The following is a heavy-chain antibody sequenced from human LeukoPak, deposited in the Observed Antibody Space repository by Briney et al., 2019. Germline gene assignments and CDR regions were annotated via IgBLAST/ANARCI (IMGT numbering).Heavy chain of an antibody. Sequence: PSETLSLTCTVSGGSISTSNYYWGWIRQPPGKGLEWIGNIFYSGSTYYNPSLKSRVTISVDTSKNQFSLKLSSVTAADTAVYYCARGYSQRIAAAGGYFDYWGQGTLVTVSS. V-gene: IGHV4-39*07. CDR1: GGSISTSNYY. CDR2: IFYSGST. D-gene: IGHD6-13*01. J-gene: IGHJ4*02. CDR3: ARGYSQRIAAAGGYFDY.